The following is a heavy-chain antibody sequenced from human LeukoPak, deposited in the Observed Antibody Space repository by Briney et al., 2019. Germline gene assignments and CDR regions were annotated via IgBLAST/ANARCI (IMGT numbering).Heavy chain of an antibody. Sequence: GGSLRLFCAASGFTFTNYTMNWVRQAPGKGLEGVSSISSSSSYLYYADSVKGRFTISRDNAKSSLYLQMNSLRAEDTAVFYCAREDIVATMTFDYWGQGILVTVSS. D-gene: IGHD5-12*01. V-gene: IGHV3-21*01. CDR3: AREDIVATMTFDY. CDR1: GFTFTNYT. CDR2: ISSSSSYL. J-gene: IGHJ4*02.